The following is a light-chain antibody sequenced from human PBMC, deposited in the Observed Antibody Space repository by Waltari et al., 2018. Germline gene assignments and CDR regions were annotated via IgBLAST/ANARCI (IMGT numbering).Light chain of an antibody. CDR2: AAS. CDR3: QQYFSYPLT. J-gene: IGKJ4*01. V-gene: IGKV1-8*01. Sequence: AIRMTQSPSSFSASTGDRVTITCRANEGITSYLAWYQQKPGKAPKLLIYAASTLHSGVPSRFSGSGSGTDFTLTISCLQSEDFATYYCQQYFSYPLTFSGGTKVEIK. CDR1: EGITSY.